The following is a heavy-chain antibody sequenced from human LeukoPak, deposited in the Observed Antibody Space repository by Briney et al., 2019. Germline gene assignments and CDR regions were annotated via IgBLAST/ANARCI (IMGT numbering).Heavy chain of an antibody. Sequence: PSQTLSLTCTVSGGSISSGSYYRGWIRQPPGKGLEWIGSIYYSGSTYYNPSLKSRVTISVDTSKNQFSLKLSSVTAADTAVYYCAKVILTPQTPYNWFDPWGQGTLVTVSS. CDR2: IYYSGST. D-gene: IGHD3-10*01. V-gene: IGHV4-39*01. CDR1: GGSISSGSYY. CDR3: AKVILTPQTPYNWFDP. J-gene: IGHJ5*02.